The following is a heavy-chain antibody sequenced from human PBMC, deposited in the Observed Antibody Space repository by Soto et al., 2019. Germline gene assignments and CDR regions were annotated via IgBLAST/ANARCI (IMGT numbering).Heavy chain of an antibody. Sequence: SETLSLTCTVSGGSISSYYWSWIRQPPGKGLEWIGYIYYSGSTNYNPSLKSRVTISVDTSKNQFSLKLSSVTAADTAVYYCAGYARWYGMDVWGQGTTVTVSS. J-gene: IGHJ6*02. D-gene: IGHD2-2*01. CDR2: IYYSGST. V-gene: IGHV4-59*01. CDR3: AGYARWYGMDV. CDR1: GGSISSYY.